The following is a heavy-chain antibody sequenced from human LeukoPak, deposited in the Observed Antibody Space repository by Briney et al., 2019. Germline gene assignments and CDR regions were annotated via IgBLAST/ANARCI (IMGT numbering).Heavy chain of an antibody. V-gene: IGHV3-30*02. Sequence: PGGSLRLSCAASGFTFSSYGMHWVRQAPGKGLEWVAFIRYDGSNKCYANSVKGRFTISRDNSKNTLYLQMNSLRAEDTAVYYCAKAVDTTTPWPYWGQGTLVTVSS. D-gene: IGHD1-14*01. J-gene: IGHJ4*02. CDR1: GFTFSSYG. CDR3: AKAVDTTTPWPY. CDR2: IRYDGSNK.